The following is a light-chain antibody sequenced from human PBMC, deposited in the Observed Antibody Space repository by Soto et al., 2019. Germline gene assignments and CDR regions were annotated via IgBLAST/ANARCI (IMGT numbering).Light chain of an antibody. V-gene: IGLV1-47*01. J-gene: IGLJ2*01. Sequence: QAVVTQPPSASGTPGQRVTISCSGSSSNIGSHDVHWYQQVPGTAPKLIIYRNNQRHSGVPDRFSGSKSVTASSLAISGLRSEDEGDSYGATWDDSLCGRVVFGGGTKLTVL. CDR3: ATWDDSLCGRVV. CDR2: RNN. CDR1: SSNIGSHD.